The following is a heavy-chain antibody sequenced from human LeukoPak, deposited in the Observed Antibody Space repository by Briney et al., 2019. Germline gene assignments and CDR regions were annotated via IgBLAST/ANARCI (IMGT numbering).Heavy chain of an antibody. Sequence: PSETLSLTCTVSGYSISSGYYWGWIRQPPGKGLEWIGCIYHSGSTYYNPSLKSRVTISVDTSKNQFSLKLSSVTAADTAVYYCARGSYYYCFDYWGQGTLVTVSS. D-gene: IGHD3-10*01. J-gene: IGHJ4*02. CDR3: ARGSYYYCFDY. CDR2: IYHSGST. V-gene: IGHV4-38-2*02. CDR1: GYSISSGYY.